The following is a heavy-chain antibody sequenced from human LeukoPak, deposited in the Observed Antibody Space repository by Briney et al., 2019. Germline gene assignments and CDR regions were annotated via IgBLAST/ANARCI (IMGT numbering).Heavy chain of an antibody. V-gene: IGHV4-38-2*02. CDR3: ASEYYDSSGYYLNWFDP. Sequence: SETLSLTCTVSGYSISSGYYWGWIRQPPRKGRAWIGSIYHIGSTYYNPSLNSRVTISVDTSKNQFSLKLSSVTAADTAVYYCASEYYDSSGYYLNWFDPWGQGTLVTVSS. CDR1: GYSISSGYY. J-gene: IGHJ5*02. D-gene: IGHD3-22*01. CDR2: IYHIGST.